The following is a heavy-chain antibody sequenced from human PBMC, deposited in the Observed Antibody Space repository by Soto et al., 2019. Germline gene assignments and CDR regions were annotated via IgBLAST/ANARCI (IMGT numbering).Heavy chain of an antibody. Sequence: QVQLVQSGAEVKKPGASVKVSCKVSGYTLTELSMHWVRQAPGKGLEWMGGFDPEDGETIYAQKFQGRVTMTEDTSTDTAYMELSSLRSEDTAVYYCATDYYGSGSYYNPPFNWYFELWGRGTLVTVSS. D-gene: IGHD3-10*01. V-gene: IGHV1-24*01. CDR1: GYTLTELS. J-gene: IGHJ2*01. CDR2: FDPEDGET. CDR3: ATDYYGSGSYYNPPFNWYFEL.